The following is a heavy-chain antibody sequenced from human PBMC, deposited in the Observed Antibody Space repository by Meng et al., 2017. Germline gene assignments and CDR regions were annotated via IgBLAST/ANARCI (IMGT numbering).Heavy chain of an antibody. D-gene: IGHD3-22*01. CDR3: ARGLPPYYDSMRGNFDY. CDR1: GGSFSGYY. J-gene: IGHJ4*02. CDR2: INHSGST. V-gene: IGHV4-34*01. Sequence: SETLSLTCAVYGGSFSGYYWSWIRQPPGKGLEWIGEINHSGSTNYNPSLKSRVTISVDTSKNQFSLKLSSVTAADTAVYYCARGLPPYYDSMRGNFDYWGQGNLVTVSS.